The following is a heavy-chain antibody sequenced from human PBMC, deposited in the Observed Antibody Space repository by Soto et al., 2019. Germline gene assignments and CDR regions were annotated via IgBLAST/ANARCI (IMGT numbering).Heavy chain of an antibody. Sequence: QVQLVQSGTEVKKPGASVKVSCKASGYTFTSYGISWVRQAPGQGLEWMGWISGYNGNTHDAQKLQGRVTMTTDSSTSTAYMELRSLRSDDTAVYYCARDLVVSGPFDYWGQGTLVTVSS. J-gene: IGHJ4*02. D-gene: IGHD2-2*01. CDR2: ISGYNGNT. CDR3: ARDLVVSGPFDY. V-gene: IGHV1-18*01. CDR1: GYTFTSYG.